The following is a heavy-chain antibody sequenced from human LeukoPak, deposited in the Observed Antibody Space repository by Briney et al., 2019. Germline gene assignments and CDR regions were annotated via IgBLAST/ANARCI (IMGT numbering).Heavy chain of an antibody. Sequence: GGSLRPSCAASGFTFSDYYMSWIRQAPGKGLEWVSYISSSGSTIYHADSVKGRFTISRDNAKNSLYLQMNSLRAEDTAVYYCAREVFPLYDVDYWGQGTLVTVSS. CDR1: GFTFSDYY. CDR3: AREVFPLYDVDY. D-gene: IGHD5/OR15-5a*01. CDR2: ISSSGSTI. V-gene: IGHV3-11*01. J-gene: IGHJ4*02.